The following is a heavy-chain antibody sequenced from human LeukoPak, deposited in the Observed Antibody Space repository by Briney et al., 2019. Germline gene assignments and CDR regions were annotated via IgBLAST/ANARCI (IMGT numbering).Heavy chain of an antibody. Sequence: GGSLRLSCAASGFTFSSYAMSWVRQAPGKGLEWVSAISGSGGSTYYADSVKGRFTISRDNSKNTLYLQMNSLRAEDTAVYYCAKWGYYYDSSGYSPNDAFDIWGQGTMVTVSS. V-gene: IGHV3-23*01. CDR2: ISGSGGST. D-gene: IGHD3-22*01. CDR1: GFTFSSYA. CDR3: AKWGYYYDSSGYSPNDAFDI. J-gene: IGHJ3*02.